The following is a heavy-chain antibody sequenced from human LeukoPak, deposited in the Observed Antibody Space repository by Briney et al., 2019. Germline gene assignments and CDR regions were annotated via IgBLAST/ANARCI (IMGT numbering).Heavy chain of an antibody. J-gene: IGHJ6*03. V-gene: IGHV1-2*02. CDR3: AREGGGYSYGYVLYYYYYYMDV. CDR2: INLNSGGT. Sequence: GASVKVSCKASGYTFTGYYMHLVRQAHGQGLEWMGWINLNSGGTNYAQKFQGRVTMTRDTSIGTAYMELSRLRSDDTAVYYCAREGGGYSYGYVLYYYYYYMDVWGKGTTVTVSS. D-gene: IGHD5-18*01. CDR1: GYTFTGYY.